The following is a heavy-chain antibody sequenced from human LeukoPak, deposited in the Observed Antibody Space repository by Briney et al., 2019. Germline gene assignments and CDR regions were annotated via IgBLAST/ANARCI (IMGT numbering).Heavy chain of an antibody. D-gene: IGHD2-21*02. J-gene: IGHJ4*02. Sequence: GSLRLSCVVSGFTFSSYWMHWVRQAPGKGLVWVSRINNDGSTTSYADSVKGRFTISRDNAKNTLYLQMNSLRAEDTAVYYCARENCGGDCNFDHWGQGTLVMVSS. CDR3: ARENCGGDCNFDH. CDR1: GFTFSSYW. CDR2: INNDGSTT. V-gene: IGHV3-74*01.